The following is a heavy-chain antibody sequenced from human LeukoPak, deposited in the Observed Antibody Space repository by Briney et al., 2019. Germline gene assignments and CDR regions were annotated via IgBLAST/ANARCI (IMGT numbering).Heavy chain of an antibody. V-gene: IGHV1-69*04. D-gene: IGHD2-2*01. CDR3: ARDDIVVVPAAMVY. CDR2: IIPILGIA. CDR1: GGTFSSYN. Sequence: SVKVSCKASGGTFSSYNISWVRQAPGQGLEWMGRIIPILGIANYAQKFQGRVTITADKSTSTAYMELSSLRSEDTAVYYCARDDIVVVPAAMVYWGQGTLVTVSS. J-gene: IGHJ4*02.